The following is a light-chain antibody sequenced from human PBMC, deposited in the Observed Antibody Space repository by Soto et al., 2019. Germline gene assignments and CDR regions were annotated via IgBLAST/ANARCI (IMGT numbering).Light chain of an antibody. J-gene: IGKJ4*01. CDR1: QGIRSD. Sequence: IQMTQFPSSLSASVGDRGTITCRASQGIRSDVGWYKQRPGEAPKVLIYAASTLQRVVPSRCRCSGSGTYFTLTISSLQPEDFETYYCQQSYRSPLTFGGGTKVDI. CDR2: AAS. V-gene: IGKV1-39*01. CDR3: QQSYRSPLT.